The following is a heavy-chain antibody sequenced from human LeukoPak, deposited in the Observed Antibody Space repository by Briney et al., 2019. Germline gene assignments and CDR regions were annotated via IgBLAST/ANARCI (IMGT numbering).Heavy chain of an antibody. CDR2: ISAYNGNT. Sequence: ASVKVSCKASGYTFTSYGISWVRQAPGQGLEWMGWISAYNGNTNYAQKLQGRVTMTTDTSTSTAYMELRSLRSDDTAVYCCASPYSGYDSYGDPIPYGMDVWGQGTTVTVSS. D-gene: IGHD5-12*01. CDR1: GYTFTSYG. CDR3: ASPYSGYDSYGDPIPYGMDV. J-gene: IGHJ6*02. V-gene: IGHV1-18*01.